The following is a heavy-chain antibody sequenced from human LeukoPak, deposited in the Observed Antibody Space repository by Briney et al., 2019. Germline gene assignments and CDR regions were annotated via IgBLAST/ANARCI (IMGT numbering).Heavy chain of an antibody. CDR1: GYTFTGYY. V-gene: IGHV1-2*02. D-gene: IGHD3-10*01. CDR2: INPNSGDT. CDR3: VRSSYSYMDV. J-gene: IGHJ6*03. Sequence: GASVKVSCKASGYTFTGYYMHWVRQAPGQGLEWMGWINPNSGDTNYAQKFQGRVTMTRDTSISTSYMELSRLTSDDTAVYYCVRSSYSYMDVWDKGTTVTVSS.